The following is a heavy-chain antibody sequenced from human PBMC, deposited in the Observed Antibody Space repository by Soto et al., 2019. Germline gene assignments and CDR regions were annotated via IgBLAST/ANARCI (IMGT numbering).Heavy chain of an antibody. CDR3: VRGWGSGLQLSSLDL. Sequence: ESGGGVVQPGTSLRLSCAASGFTFRHYGMHWVRQAPGKGLDWVAVILYDGSKEYYADSVKGRFTISRDNSGNMVYLQMIRLRDEDTAVYYCVRGWGSGLQLSSLDLWGQGTTVVVSS. J-gene: IGHJ3*01. CDR2: ILYDGSKE. CDR1: GFTFRHYG. V-gene: IGHV3-33*01. D-gene: IGHD6-19*01.